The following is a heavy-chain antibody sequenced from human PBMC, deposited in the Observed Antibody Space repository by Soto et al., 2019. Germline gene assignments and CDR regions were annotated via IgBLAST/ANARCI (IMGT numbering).Heavy chain of an antibody. CDR1: GFTFTDYA. Sequence: EVQLLQSGGGLVQPGGSLRLACATSGFTFTDYALSWVRQAPGKGLEWVSAISGSGVNTFYADSGRGRFTISRDSSKSTLYLPMNSLRAEETAIYYCAKPGRGQLLYIDYWGQGTLVTVSS. V-gene: IGHV3-23*01. D-gene: IGHD2-2*01. CDR3: AKPGRGQLLYIDY. J-gene: IGHJ4*02. CDR2: ISGSGVNT.